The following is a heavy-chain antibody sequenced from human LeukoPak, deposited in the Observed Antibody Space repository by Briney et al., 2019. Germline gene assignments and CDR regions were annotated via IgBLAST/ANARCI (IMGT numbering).Heavy chain of an antibody. D-gene: IGHD1-1*01. Sequence: SETLSLTCTVSGGSISSYYWSWIRQPAGKGLEWIGRIYTSGSTNYKPSLKSRVTMSVDTSKNQFSLKLSSVTAADTAVYYCAREPGDTTGTTRGYYYYYMDVWGKGTTVTVSS. CDR1: GGSISSYY. CDR3: AREPGDTTGTTRGYYYYYMDV. V-gene: IGHV4-4*07. J-gene: IGHJ6*03. CDR2: IYTSGST.